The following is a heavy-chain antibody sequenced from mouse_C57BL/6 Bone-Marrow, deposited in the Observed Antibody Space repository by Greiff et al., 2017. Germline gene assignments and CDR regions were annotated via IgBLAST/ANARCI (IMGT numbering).Heavy chain of an antibody. CDR3: ATGSTMITTFDY. CDR1: GYTFTSYW. J-gene: IGHJ2*01. D-gene: IGHD2-4*01. Sequence: QVQLQQPGAELVKPGASVKMSCKASGYTFTSYWITWVKQRPGQGLEWIGDIYPGSGSTNYNEKFKSKATLKVDTSSSTAYMQLSSLTSEDSAVYYCATGSTMITTFDYWGQGTTLTVSS. CDR2: IYPGSGST. V-gene: IGHV1-55*01.